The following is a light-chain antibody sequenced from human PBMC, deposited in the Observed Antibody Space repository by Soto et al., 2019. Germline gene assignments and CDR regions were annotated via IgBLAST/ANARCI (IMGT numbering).Light chain of an antibody. CDR3: QQYNNWPWT. Sequence: EIVMTQPPATLSVSPGERATLSCRASQSVSSNLAWYQQKPGQAPRLLIYGASTRATGFPARFSGSGSGAEFTLTISSLQSEDFAVYYCQQYNNWPWTFGQGTKV. CDR2: GAS. CDR1: QSVSSN. V-gene: IGKV3-15*01. J-gene: IGKJ1*01.